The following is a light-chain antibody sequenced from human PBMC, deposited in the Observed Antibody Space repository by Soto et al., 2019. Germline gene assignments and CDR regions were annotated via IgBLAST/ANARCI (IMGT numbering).Light chain of an antibody. CDR1: QSVNSH. CDR3: QQYNNWLWT. Sequence: EIVMTQSPATLSVSPGERATISCRASQSVNSHLAWYQQRPGQAPRLLIYVASTRATGVPARFSGSGYGTEFTLTINSLQSEDFAVYYCQQYNNWLWTFGQGNKVDI. V-gene: IGKV3-15*01. J-gene: IGKJ1*01. CDR2: VAS.